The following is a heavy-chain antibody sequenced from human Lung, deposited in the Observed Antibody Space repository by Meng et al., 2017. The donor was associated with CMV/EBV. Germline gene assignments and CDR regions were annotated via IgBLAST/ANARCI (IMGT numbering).Heavy chain of an antibody. V-gene: IGHV6-1*01. D-gene: IGHD4-23*01. CDR3: ARGINGGCGD. CDR1: GDIVSSNSAA. CDR2: TYYRSKWYH. J-gene: IGHJ4*02. Sequence: QVQLQPSGPGPVKPSQTLVLTCAISGDIVSSNSAAWHWIRQSPSRGLEWLGRTYYRSKWYHEYAVSVKSRITISPDTPKNQFSLQLNSMTPEDTAVYYCARGINGGCGDWGQGTLVTVSS.